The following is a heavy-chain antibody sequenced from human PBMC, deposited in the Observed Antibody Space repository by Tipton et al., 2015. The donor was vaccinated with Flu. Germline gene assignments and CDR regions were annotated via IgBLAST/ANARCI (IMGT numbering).Heavy chain of an antibody. CDR3: ARDYSSGWEGFDY. CDR1: GYTFTGYY. CDR2: INPNSGGT. D-gene: IGHD6-19*01. V-gene: IGHV1-2*02. J-gene: IGHJ4*02. Sequence: QLVQSGAEVKKPGASVKVSCKASGYTFTGYYMHWVRQAPGQGLEWMGWINPNSGGTNYTQKFQGRVTMTRDTSISTAYMELSRLRSDDTAVYYCARDYSSGWEGFDYWGQGTLVTVSS.